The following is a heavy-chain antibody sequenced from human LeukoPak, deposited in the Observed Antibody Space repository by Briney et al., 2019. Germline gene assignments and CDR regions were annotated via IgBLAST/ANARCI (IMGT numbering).Heavy chain of an antibody. CDR3: AREGGAVAGTAYDL. Sequence: SETLSLTCTASGGSVSSSAYYWGWIRQPPGKGLEWIGSIYYSGSTYYNPSLKSRVTISVDTSKNQFSLKLSSVTAADTAVYYCAREGGAVAGTAYDLWGRGTLVTVSS. V-gene: IGHV4-39*07. J-gene: IGHJ2*01. CDR2: IYYSGST. CDR1: GGSVSSSAYY. D-gene: IGHD6-19*01.